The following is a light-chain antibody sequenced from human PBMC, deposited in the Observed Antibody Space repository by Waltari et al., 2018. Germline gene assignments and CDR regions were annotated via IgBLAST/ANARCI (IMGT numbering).Light chain of an antibody. CDR1: PGLLNSNGHDQ. J-gene: IGKJ1*01. CDR3: MQSRQAPWT. Sequence: DIVMTQSPLSLPVTPGEPASISCRSSPGLLNSNGHDQVDWYLQKPGQSPQLLIYFGSYRGSGVPDRFSGSGSGTEFTLKISRVETEDVGIYYCMQSRQAPWTFGQGTTVEIK. CDR2: FGS. V-gene: IGKV2-28*01.